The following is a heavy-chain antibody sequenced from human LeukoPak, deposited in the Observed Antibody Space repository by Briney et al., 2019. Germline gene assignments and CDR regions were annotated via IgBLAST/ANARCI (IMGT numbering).Heavy chain of an antibody. Sequence: ASVKVSCKASGYTFTSYGISWVRQAPGQGLEWMGWISAYNGNTNYAQKLQGRVTMTTDTSTSTAYMELRSLRSDDTAVYYCARVIQGVRYYYYYMDVWGKGTTVTVSS. V-gene: IGHV1-18*01. CDR3: ARVIQGVRYYYYYMDV. D-gene: IGHD3-16*01. J-gene: IGHJ6*03. CDR1: GYTFTSYG. CDR2: ISAYNGNT.